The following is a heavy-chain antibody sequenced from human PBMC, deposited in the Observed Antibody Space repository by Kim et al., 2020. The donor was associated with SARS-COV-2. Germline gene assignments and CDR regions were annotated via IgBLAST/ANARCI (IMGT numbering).Heavy chain of an antibody. V-gene: IGHV3-30-3*01. CDR2: ISYDGSNK. CDR3: ARGNYDESVSRVDYYNG. J-gene: IGHJ6*01. CDR1: GLTFNNSA. D-gene: IGHD3-10*01. Sequence: GGSLRLSCAASGLTFNNSAMNWVRQAPGKGLEWVAVISYDGSNKDYADSVKGRFTISRDNSKSTLDLQMNSLRVEDTAVYYCARGNYDESVSRVDYYNG.